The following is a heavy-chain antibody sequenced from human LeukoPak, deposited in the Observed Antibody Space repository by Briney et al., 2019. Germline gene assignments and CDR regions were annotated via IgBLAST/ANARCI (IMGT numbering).Heavy chain of an antibody. CDR1: GYSFTSYW. CDR3: ARLNKQWFGENSNWFDP. Sequence: GESLKISCKGSGYSFTSYWIGWVRQMPGKGLEWMGIIYPGDSDTRYSPSFQGQVTISADKSISTAYLQWSSLKASDTAMYYCARLNKQWFGENSNWFDPWGQGTLVTVSS. D-gene: IGHD3-10*01. CDR2: IYPGDSDT. J-gene: IGHJ5*02. V-gene: IGHV5-51*01.